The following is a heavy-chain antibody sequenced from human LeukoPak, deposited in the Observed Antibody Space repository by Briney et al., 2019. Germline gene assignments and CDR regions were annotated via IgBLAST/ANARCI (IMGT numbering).Heavy chain of an antibody. Sequence: GASVKVSCKASGYTFTNYYMHWVRQASGQGLEWMGIIDPSGGSTSYAQNFQGRVTMARDASTSTVYMELSSLRSEDTAVYYCATWGSSSSPLPTMDVWGQGTTVTVSS. D-gene: IGHD6-13*01. CDR3: ATWGSSSSPLPTMDV. J-gene: IGHJ6*02. CDR1: GYTFTNYY. V-gene: IGHV1-46*01. CDR2: IDPSGGST.